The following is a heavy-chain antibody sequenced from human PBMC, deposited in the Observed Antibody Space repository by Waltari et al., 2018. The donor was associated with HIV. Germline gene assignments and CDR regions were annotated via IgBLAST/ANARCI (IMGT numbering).Heavy chain of an antibody. Sequence: QVQLVQSGAEVKKPGSSVKVSCKASGGTFSSYAISWVRQAPGQGLEWMGGIIPIFGTANYAQKFQGRVTITADESTSTAYMELSSLRSEDTAVYYCARGRIAAAGPMGDYYGMDVWGQGTTVTVSS. CDR3: ARGRIAAAGPMGDYYGMDV. V-gene: IGHV1-69*01. CDR1: GGTFSSYA. CDR2: IIPIFGTA. D-gene: IGHD6-13*01. J-gene: IGHJ6*02.